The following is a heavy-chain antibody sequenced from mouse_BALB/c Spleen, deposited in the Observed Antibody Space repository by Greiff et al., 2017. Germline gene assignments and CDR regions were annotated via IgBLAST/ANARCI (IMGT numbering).Heavy chain of an antibody. CDR3: ARKAITTATFDY. J-gene: IGHJ2*01. D-gene: IGHD1-2*01. Sequence: EVMLVESGGGLVKLGGSLKLSCAASGFTFSSYYMSWVRQTPEKRLELVAAINSNGGSTYYPDTVKGRFTISRDNAKNTLYLQMSSLKSEDTALYYCARKAITTATFDYWGQGTTLTVSS. CDR2: INSNGGST. CDR1: GFTFSSYY. V-gene: IGHV5-6-2*01.